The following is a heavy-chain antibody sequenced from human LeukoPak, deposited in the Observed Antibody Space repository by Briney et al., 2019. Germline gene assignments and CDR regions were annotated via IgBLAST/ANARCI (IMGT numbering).Heavy chain of an antibody. Sequence: GASVTVSCKASGYTFTSYDINWVRQSTGQGLEWMGWMNPNSGNTGYAQKFQGRVTMTRNTSISTAYMELRSLRSDDTAVYYCAIIEEGGSHYYYMDVWGKGTTVTVSS. CDR3: AIIEEGGSHYYYMDV. J-gene: IGHJ6*03. CDR1: GYTFTSYD. D-gene: IGHD2-15*01. V-gene: IGHV1-8*01. CDR2: MNPNSGNT.